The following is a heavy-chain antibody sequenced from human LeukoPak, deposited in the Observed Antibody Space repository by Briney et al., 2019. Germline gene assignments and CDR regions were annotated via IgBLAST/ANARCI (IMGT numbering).Heavy chain of an antibody. CDR2: ISPNGGK. J-gene: IGHJ5*02. CDR3: ARGFVPTYYDFWTGWFDP. Sequence: ASVKVSCKASGHTFTGHYMHWVRQAPGQGLEWMGWISPNGGKKYAQNFQGRVTMTRDTSITTAYMELSGLRSDDAAMYYCARGFVPTYYDFWTGWFDPWGQGTLVTVSS. D-gene: IGHD3-3*01. V-gene: IGHV1-2*02. CDR1: GHTFTGHY.